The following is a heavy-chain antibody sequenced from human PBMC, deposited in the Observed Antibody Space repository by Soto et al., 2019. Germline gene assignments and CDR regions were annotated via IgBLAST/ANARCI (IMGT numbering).Heavy chain of an antibody. Sequence: PSETLSLTCNVSGYSIISHYWTWIRQPPGEGLEWIGYIYYSGSTNYNPSLKSRVTISLDTSKNQFSLKLSSVTAADTAVYYCARGNVDIVATVLNWFDPWGQGTLVTVSS. CDR3: ARGNVDIVATVLNWFDP. D-gene: IGHD5-12*01. J-gene: IGHJ5*02. CDR2: IYYSGST. CDR1: GYSIISHY. V-gene: IGHV4-59*11.